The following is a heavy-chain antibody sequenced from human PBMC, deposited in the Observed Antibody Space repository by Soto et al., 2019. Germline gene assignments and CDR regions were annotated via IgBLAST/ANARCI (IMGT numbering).Heavy chain of an antibody. J-gene: IGHJ6*03. D-gene: IGHD2-15*01. CDR2: ITSSGSSI. CDR1: GFTFSSYT. Sequence: EVQLVESGGGLVQPGGSLRLSCTTSGFTFSSYTMNWVRQAPGKGLEWVSSITSSGSSIYYGDSVRGRFTISRDNANGKNSLYLQMNRLRVEDTAVYYCARDGSEGSGEIGYYYYMDVWGTGTTVTVSS. V-gene: IGHV3-21*01. CDR3: ARDGSEGSGEIGYYYYMDV.